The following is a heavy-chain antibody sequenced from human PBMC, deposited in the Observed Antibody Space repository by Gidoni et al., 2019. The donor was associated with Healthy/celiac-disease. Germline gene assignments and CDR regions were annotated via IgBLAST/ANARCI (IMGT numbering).Heavy chain of an antibody. J-gene: IGHJ5*02. CDR2: MWYDGSNK. D-gene: IGHD4-17*01. Sequence: QVQLVASGGGVVQPGRSLRLSCAASGFTFSRYGMHWVRQAPGKGLEWVAVMWYDGSNKYDADSVKGRFTISRDNSKNTLYLQMNSLRAEDTAVYYCAREGPYGDYVGWFDPWGQGTLVTVSS. CDR3: AREGPYGDYVGWFDP. CDR1: GFTFSRYG. V-gene: IGHV3-33*01.